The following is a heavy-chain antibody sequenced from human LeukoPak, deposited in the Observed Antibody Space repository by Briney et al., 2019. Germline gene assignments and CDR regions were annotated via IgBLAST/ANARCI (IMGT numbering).Heavy chain of an antibody. CDR3: ARSAAAGTKELYY. D-gene: IGHD6-13*01. V-gene: IGHV3-33*01. CDR2: IWYDGSNK. CDR1: GFTFSSYG. J-gene: IGHJ4*02. Sequence: GGSLRLSCAASGFTFSSYGMHGVRQAPGKGREGGAVIWYDGSNKYYADSVKGGFNISRDNSKNTLYLQMNSLRGEDTAVYYCARSAAAGTKELYYWGQGTLVTVSS.